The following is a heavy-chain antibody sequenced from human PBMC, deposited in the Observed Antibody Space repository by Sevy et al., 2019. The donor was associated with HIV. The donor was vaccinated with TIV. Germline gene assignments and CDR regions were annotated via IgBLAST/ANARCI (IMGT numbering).Heavy chain of an antibody. Sequence: TSVKVSCKVSGYTLTKLSMHWVRQGPGKGLEWMGSFDPEDGETIYAQKFQGRVTMTEETSTDTAHMELRSLKSEDTAVYYCATTKDYYESSGSPFDYWGQGTLVTVSS. CDR2: FDPEDGET. D-gene: IGHD3-22*01. CDR3: ATTKDYYESSGSPFDY. J-gene: IGHJ4*02. V-gene: IGHV1-24*01. CDR1: GYTLTKLS.